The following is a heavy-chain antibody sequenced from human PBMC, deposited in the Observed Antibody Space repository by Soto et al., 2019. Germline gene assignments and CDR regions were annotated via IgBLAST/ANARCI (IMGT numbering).Heavy chain of an antibody. J-gene: IGHJ4*02. CDR1: GYTFTNFA. Sequence: ASVKVSCKTSGYTFTNFALSWVRQAPGQGLEWIGFVSANNGFTHFAQKFQGRVSVKTDTSTSTVYLDLRSLSSDDTAVYYCARGGAARHLDYWGQGTPVTVSS. CDR2: VSANNGFT. D-gene: IGHD6-6*01. V-gene: IGHV1-18*01. CDR3: ARGGAARHLDY.